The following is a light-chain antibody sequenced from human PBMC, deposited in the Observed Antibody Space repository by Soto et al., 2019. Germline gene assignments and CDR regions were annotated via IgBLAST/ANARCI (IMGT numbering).Light chain of an antibody. J-gene: IGKJ1*01. CDR2: AAS. Sequence: DIQMTQSPSSLSASVGDRVTITCRASQSIDNYLNWYQQKPGKAPNLLIYAASTLLSGVPSKFSGRGSGTHFTLTISSLQPEDFATYYCQQSYSSPETFGQGTKVEIK. CDR1: QSIDNY. CDR3: QQSYSSPET. V-gene: IGKV1-39*01.